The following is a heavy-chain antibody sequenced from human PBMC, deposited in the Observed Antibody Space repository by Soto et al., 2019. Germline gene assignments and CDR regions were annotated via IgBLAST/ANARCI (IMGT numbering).Heavy chain of an antibody. CDR3: ARDQGGLLWFGESKPFDY. CDR2: IWYDGSNK. CDR1: GFTFSSYG. Sequence: GGSLRLSCAASGFTFSSYGMHWVRQAPGKGLEWVAVIWYDGSNKYYADSVKGRFTISRDNSKNTLYLQMNSLRAEDTAVYYCARDQGGLLWFGESKPFDYWGQGTLVTVSS. V-gene: IGHV3-33*01. D-gene: IGHD3-10*01. J-gene: IGHJ4*02.